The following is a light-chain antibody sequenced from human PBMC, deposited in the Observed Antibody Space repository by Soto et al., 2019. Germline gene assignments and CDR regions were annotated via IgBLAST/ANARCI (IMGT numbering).Light chain of an antibody. Sequence: DIQMTQSPSSLSASMGDRVTITCRASQSISNYLNWYQQKPGKAPKLLIYAASSLQSGVPSRFSGSGSGADFTLTITSLQPDDSPTYYCQQSHSTPITFGQGTRLEIK. CDR1: QSISNY. J-gene: IGKJ5*01. CDR3: QQSHSTPIT. V-gene: IGKV1-39*01. CDR2: AAS.